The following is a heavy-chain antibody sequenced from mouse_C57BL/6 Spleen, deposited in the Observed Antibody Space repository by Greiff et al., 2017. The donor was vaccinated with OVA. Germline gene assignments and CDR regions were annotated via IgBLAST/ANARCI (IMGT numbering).Heavy chain of an antibody. V-gene: IGHV1-61*01. Sequence: QVQLQQPGAELVRPGSSVKLSCKASGYTFTSYWMDWVKQRPGQGLEWIGNIYPSDSETHYNQKFKDKATLTVDKSSSTAYMQLSSLTSEDAAVYYCARSDSNAMDYWGQGTSVTVSS. CDR2: IYPSDSET. CDR3: ARSDSNAMDY. J-gene: IGHJ4*01. CDR1: GYTFTSYW.